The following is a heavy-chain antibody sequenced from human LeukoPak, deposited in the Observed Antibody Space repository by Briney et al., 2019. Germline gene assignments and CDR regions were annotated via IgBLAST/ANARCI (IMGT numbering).Heavy chain of an antibody. CDR1: GFTFSSYE. V-gene: IGHV3-48*03. Sequence: GGSLRLSCAASGFTFSSYEMNWVRQAPGKGLEWVSYISSSGSTIYYADSVKGRFTISRDNAKNSLYLQMNSLRAEDTAVYYCARGVYYYDSSSYSLFDYWGQGTLVTVSS. J-gene: IGHJ4*02. CDR2: ISSSGSTI. D-gene: IGHD3-22*01. CDR3: ARGVYYYDSSSYSLFDY.